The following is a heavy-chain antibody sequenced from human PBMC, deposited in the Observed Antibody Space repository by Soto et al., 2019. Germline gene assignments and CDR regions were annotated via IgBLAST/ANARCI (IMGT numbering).Heavy chain of an antibody. CDR2: SSDYNGNT. V-gene: IGHV1-18*01. Sequence: QVQLVQSGAEVKKPGASVKVYCKPSGYHFTSYGISWVRPAPGQGLEWMGRSSDYNGNTNSSHKLQVRVTRTTDTPTSTAAMELRSLRSADTAVYYCARDLPPVDYCGQGTLFTVSS. CDR1: GYHFTSYG. J-gene: IGHJ4*02. CDR3: ARDLPPVDY.